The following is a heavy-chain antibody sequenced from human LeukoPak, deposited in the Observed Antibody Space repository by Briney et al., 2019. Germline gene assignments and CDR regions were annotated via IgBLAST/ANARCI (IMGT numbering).Heavy chain of an antibody. D-gene: IGHD3-10*01. J-gene: IGHJ6*03. CDR2: ISSSSGYI. Sequence: GGSLRLSCAASGFTFSSYAMSWVRQAPGKGLEWVSSISSSSGYIYYADSVKGRFTISRDNAKNSLYLQMNSLSAEDTAVYYCARGRGSSYYYYMDVWGKGTTVTVSS. CDR3: ARGRGSSYYYYMDV. V-gene: IGHV3-21*01. CDR1: GFTFSSYA.